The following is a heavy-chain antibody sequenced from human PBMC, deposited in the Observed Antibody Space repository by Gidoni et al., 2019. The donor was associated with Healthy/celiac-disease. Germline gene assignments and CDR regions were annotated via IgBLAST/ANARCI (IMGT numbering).Heavy chain of an antibody. J-gene: IGHJ4*02. Sequence: EVQLLESGGGLVQPGGSLRLPCAASGFTFSSYAMSWVRQAQGKGLEWVSAISGSGGSTYYADSVKGRFTISRDNSKNTLYLQMNSLRAEDTAVYYCAKDTAEKDIVATIDYWGQGTLVTVSS. V-gene: IGHV3-23*01. CDR2: ISGSGGST. CDR1: GFTFSSYA. CDR3: AKDTAEKDIVATIDY. D-gene: IGHD5-12*01.